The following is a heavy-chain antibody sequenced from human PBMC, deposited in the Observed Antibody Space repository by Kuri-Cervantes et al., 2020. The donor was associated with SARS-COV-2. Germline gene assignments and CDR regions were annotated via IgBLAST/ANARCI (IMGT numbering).Heavy chain of an antibody. Sequence: ASVKVSCKASGYTFTGYYMHWVRQAPGQGLEWMGWINPNSGGTNYAQKFQGRVTMTRDTSINTAYMELSRLRSDDTAVYYCARDRVLGSGALDAFDIWGQGTMVTVSS. D-gene: IGHD7-27*01. CDR3: ARDRVLGSGALDAFDI. V-gene: IGHV1-2*02. CDR1: GYTFTGYY. CDR2: INPNSGGT. J-gene: IGHJ3*02.